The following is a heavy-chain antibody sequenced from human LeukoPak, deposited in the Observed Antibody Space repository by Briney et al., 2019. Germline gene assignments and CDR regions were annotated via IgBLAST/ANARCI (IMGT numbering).Heavy chain of an antibody. J-gene: IGHJ4*02. CDR1: GGSISSSSYY. D-gene: IGHD2-15*01. V-gene: IGHV4-61*02. CDR2: IYTSGST. Sequence: SETLSLTCTVSGGSISSSSYYWSWIRQPAGKGLEWIGRIYTSGSTNYNPSLKSRVTISVDTSKSQFSLKLSSVTAADTAVYYCASLIVLEGKTNDYWGQGTLVTVSS. CDR3: ASLIVLEGKTNDY.